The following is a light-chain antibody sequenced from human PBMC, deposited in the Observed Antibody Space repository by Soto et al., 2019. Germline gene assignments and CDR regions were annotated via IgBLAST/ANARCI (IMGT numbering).Light chain of an antibody. CDR1: QGISSN. V-gene: IGKV1-5*03. CDR3: QQYNSYSWT. J-gene: IGKJ1*01. Sequence: IQLTQSPSFLSASVGDRVTITCRASQGISSNLAWYQQKPGKAPKLLIYKASSLESGVPSRFSGSGSGTEFTLTISSLQPDDFATYYCQQYNSYSWTFGQGTKVDIK. CDR2: KAS.